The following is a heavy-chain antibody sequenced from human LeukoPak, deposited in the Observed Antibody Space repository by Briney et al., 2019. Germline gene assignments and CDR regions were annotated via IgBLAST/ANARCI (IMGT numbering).Heavy chain of an antibody. J-gene: IGHJ4*02. Sequence: SETLSLTCTVSGGSISSYYWSWIRQPPGKGLEWIGYIYYSGSTNYNPSLKSRVTISVDTSKNQFSLKLSSVTAADTAVYYCARVRSSRWRWWTPIDYWGQGTLVTVSS. CDR1: GGSISSYY. D-gene: IGHD6-19*01. V-gene: IGHV4-59*01. CDR3: ARVRSSRWRWWTPIDY. CDR2: IYYSGST.